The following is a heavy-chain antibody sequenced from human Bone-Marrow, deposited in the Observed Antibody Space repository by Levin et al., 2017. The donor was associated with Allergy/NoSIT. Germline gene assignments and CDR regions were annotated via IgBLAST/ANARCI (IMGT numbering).Heavy chain of an antibody. Sequence: PGGSLRLSCAASGFTFSTYTMNWVRQSPGKGLEWVSSISSNSRYIYYADSMKGRFTISRDNAKNSLYLQMNSLRAEDTAVYYCARVIPAALYYFEHWGQGTLVTVSS. J-gene: IGHJ4*02. CDR2: ISSNSRYI. D-gene: IGHD2-15*01. CDR1: GFTFSTYT. V-gene: IGHV3-21*01. CDR3: ARVIPAALYYFEH.